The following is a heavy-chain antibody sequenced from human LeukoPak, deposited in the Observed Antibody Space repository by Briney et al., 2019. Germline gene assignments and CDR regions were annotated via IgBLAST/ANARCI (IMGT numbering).Heavy chain of an antibody. CDR3: ATVPDIVVVPAAPHAFDI. J-gene: IGHJ3*02. D-gene: IGHD2-2*01. CDR2: INPSGGST. Sequence: ASVKVSCKASGYTFTSYYMHWVRQAPGQGLEWMGIINPSGGSTSYAQKFQGRVTMTRDTSTSTAYMELSSLRSEDTAVYYCATVPDIVVVPAAPHAFDIWGQGTMVTVSS. CDR1: GYTFTSYY. V-gene: IGHV1-46*01.